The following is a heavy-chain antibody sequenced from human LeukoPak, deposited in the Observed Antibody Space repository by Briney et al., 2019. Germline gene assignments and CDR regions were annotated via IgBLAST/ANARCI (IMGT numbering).Heavy chain of an antibody. V-gene: IGHV4-39*07. Sequence: SETLSLTCTVSGGSINSPDYYWGWIRQPPGKRLEWIGSVFYSGITYYSPSLQSRVSVSKDTSKNQLSLKLLSVTAADTAVYYCARGSGDWTYYFDYWGQGTLVTVSS. CDR1: GGSINSPDYY. CDR2: VFYSGIT. CDR3: ARGSGDWTYYFDY. J-gene: IGHJ4*02. D-gene: IGHD2-21*02.